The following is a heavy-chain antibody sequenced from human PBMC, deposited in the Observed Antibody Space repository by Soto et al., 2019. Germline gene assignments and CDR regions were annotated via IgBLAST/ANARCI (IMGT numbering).Heavy chain of an antibody. Sequence: EVQLVESGGGLVQPGGSLRLSCSASGFTFSSNAMHWVRQAPGKGLEYVSAISGYGDTTYYADSVKGSFTISRDNSKKTLYLQMISLRPEDTAVYYCVKDALALRFLERLSTGDVWGHGTTVTVSS. CDR2: ISGYGDTT. V-gene: IGHV3-64D*06. CDR3: VKDALALRFLERLSTGDV. CDR1: GFTFSSNA. J-gene: IGHJ6*02. D-gene: IGHD3-3*01.